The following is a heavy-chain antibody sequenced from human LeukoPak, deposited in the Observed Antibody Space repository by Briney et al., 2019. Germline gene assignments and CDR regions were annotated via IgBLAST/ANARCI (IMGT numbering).Heavy chain of an antibody. V-gene: IGHV3-33*01. CDR1: GFTFSSYG. Sequence: GRSLRLSCAASGFTFSSYGMHWVRQAPGKGLEWVAVIWYDGSNKYHADSVKGRFTISRDNSKNTLYLQMNSLGVEDTAVYYCARAHCSGGSCYGNYYYYYGMDVWGQGTTVTVSS. CDR2: IWYDGSNK. D-gene: IGHD2-15*01. J-gene: IGHJ6*02. CDR3: ARAHCSGGSCYGNYYYYYGMDV.